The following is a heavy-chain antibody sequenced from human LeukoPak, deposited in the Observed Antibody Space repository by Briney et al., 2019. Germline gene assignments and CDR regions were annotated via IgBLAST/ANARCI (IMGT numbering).Heavy chain of an antibody. J-gene: IGHJ4*02. V-gene: IGHV4-59*08. CDR2: IYYSGST. Sequence: SETLSLTCTVSGGSISSYYWSWIRQAPGKGLEWIGNIYYSGSTNYNPSLKSRVTVSVDTSKNQFSLKLSSVTAADTAVYYCVRHGTLGSTTYPLDYWGQGTLVTVSS. CDR3: VRHGTLGSTTYPLDY. CDR1: GGSISSYY. D-gene: IGHD1-26*01.